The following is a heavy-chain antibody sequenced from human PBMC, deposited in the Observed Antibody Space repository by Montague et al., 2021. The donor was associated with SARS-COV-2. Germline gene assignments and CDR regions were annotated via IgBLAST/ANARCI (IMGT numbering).Heavy chain of an antibody. CDR1: DATISRSNYF. Sequence: SETLSLTCTVYDATISRSNYFWGWIPQPTGKGTAWLGCIDYRCYTDLNTSPRSPATMSVDTSKNQFPLKLNSVTAADAAVCYCVRHVKGGASGWYQHFDSSGQGTL. D-gene: IGHD6-19*01. CDR2: IDYRCYT. J-gene: IGHJ4*02. CDR3: VRHVKGGASGWYQHFDS. V-gene: IGHV4-39*01.